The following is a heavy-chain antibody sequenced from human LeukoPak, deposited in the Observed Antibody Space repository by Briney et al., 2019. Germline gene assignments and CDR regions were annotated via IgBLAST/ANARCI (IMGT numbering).Heavy chain of an antibody. CDR1: GFTFSSSA. CDR3: ARGGRVVPPAAGFDP. CDR2: ISNNGGYT. V-gene: IGHV3-23*01. Sequence: QTGGSLRLSCAASGFTFSSSAMSWVRQAPGKGLEWVSAISNNGGYTYYADSVQGRFTISRDNSKSTLCLQMNSLRAEDTAVYYCARGGRVVPPAAGFDPWGQGTLVTVSS. J-gene: IGHJ5*02. D-gene: IGHD2-2*01.